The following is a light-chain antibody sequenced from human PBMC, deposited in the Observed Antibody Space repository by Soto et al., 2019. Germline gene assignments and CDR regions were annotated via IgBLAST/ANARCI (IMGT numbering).Light chain of an antibody. CDR1: SSDVGGYNY. CDR2: DVS. J-gene: IGLJ2*01. V-gene: IGLV2-14*03. Sequence: QSALTQPASVSGSPGQSITISCTGTSSDVGGYNYVSWYQQHPGKAPKVMIYDVSYRPSGVSNRFSGSKSGNTASLTISGLQVEDEADYYCSSYTSSSTVVVFGGGTKLTVL. CDR3: SSYTSSSTVVV.